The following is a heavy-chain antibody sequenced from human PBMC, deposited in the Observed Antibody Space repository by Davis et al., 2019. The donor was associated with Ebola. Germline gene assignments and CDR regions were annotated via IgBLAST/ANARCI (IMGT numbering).Heavy chain of an antibody. V-gene: IGHV4-39*02. CDR1: GGSISSSSYY. D-gene: IGHD2-15*01. CDR3: ARDLGGLGYCSGGSCYSVPYY. CDR2: IYYSGST. Sequence: SETLSLTCTVSGGSISSSSYYWGWIRQPPGKGLEWIGSIYYSGSTYYNPSLKSRVTISVDTSKNQFSLKLSSVTAADTAVYYCARDLGGLGYCSGGSCYSVPYYWGQGTLVTVSS. J-gene: IGHJ4*02.